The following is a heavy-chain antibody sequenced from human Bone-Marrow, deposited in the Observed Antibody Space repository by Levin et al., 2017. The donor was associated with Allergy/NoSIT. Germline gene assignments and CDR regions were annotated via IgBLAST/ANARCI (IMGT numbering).Heavy chain of an antibody. CDR3: AKAPHIAVADYFDY. D-gene: IGHD6-19*01. Sequence: GESLKISCAASGFTFSSYAMSWVRQAPGKGLEWVSAISGSGGSTYYADSVKGRFTISRDNSKNTLYLQMNSLRAEDTAVYYCAKAPHIAVADYFDYWGQGTLVTVSS. CDR1: GFTFSSYA. V-gene: IGHV3-23*01. J-gene: IGHJ4*02. CDR2: ISGSGGST.